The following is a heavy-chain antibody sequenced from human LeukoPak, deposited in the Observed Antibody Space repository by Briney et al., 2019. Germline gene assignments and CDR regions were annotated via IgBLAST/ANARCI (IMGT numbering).Heavy chain of an antibody. CDR1: GSTFSSYE. J-gene: IGHJ5*02. Sequence: GGSLRLPCAASGSTFSSYEMNWVRQAPGKGLEWVSYISSSSSTIYYADSVKGRFTISRDNAKNSLYLQMNSLRAEDTAVYYCATWGDGYNPGWFDPWGQGTLVTVSS. V-gene: IGHV3-48*03. D-gene: IGHD5-24*01. CDR2: ISSSSSTI. CDR3: ATWGDGYNPGWFDP.